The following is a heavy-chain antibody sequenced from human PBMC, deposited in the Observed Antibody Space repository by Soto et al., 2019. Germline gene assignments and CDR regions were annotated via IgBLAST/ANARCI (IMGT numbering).Heavy chain of an antibody. D-gene: IGHD3-16*02. V-gene: IGHV1-69*01. J-gene: IGHJ6*02. Sequence: QVKLVQSGAEVKKPGSSVKVSCKASGGTFSSYAISWVRQAPGQGLEWMGGIIPIFGTANYAQKFQGRVTITADESTSTAYMELSSLRSEDTAVYYCARDDELSGAVHYYYYGMDVWGQGTTVTVSS. CDR1: GGTFSSYA. CDR2: IIPIFGTA. CDR3: ARDDELSGAVHYYYYGMDV.